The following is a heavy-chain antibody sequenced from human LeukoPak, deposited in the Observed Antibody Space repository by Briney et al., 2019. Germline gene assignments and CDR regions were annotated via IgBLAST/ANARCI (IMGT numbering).Heavy chain of an antibody. Sequence: GGSLRLSCAASGFTFSSYSMNWVRQAPGKGLEWVSSISSSNSYIYYADSVKDRFTISRDNAKNSLYLQMSDLRAEDTAVYYCAKITKATTPNYWGQGTLVTVSS. D-gene: IGHD4-17*01. CDR2: ISSSNSYI. J-gene: IGHJ4*02. V-gene: IGHV3-21*04. CDR1: GFTFSSYS. CDR3: AKITKATTPNY.